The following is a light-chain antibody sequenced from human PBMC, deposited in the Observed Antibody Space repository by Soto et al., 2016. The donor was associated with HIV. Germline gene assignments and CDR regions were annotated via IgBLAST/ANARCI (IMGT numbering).Light chain of an antibody. Sequence: SYELSQPPSLFVAPRKTARITCGGDNVGSKSVQWYQQKPGQAPVLVVYDDSDRPSGIPERFSGSNSGNTATLTISRVEAGDEADYYCQVWDVSSDHVVFGGGTKLTVL. CDR3: QVWDVSSDHVV. CDR1: NVGSKS. V-gene: IGLV3-21*03. CDR2: DDS. J-gene: IGLJ2*01.